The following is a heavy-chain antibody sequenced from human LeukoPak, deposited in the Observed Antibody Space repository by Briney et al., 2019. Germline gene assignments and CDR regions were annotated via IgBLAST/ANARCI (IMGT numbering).Heavy chain of an antibody. Sequence: ASVKVSCEASGYTFTGYYMHWVRQAPGQGLEWMGWINPNSGGTNYAQKFQGRVTMTRDASISTAYMELSRLRSDDTAVYYCARGAVPYYYYYMDVWGKGTTVTVSS. V-gene: IGHV1-2*02. D-gene: IGHD6-19*01. J-gene: IGHJ6*03. CDR1: GYTFTGYY. CDR3: ARGAVPYYYYYMDV. CDR2: INPNSGGT.